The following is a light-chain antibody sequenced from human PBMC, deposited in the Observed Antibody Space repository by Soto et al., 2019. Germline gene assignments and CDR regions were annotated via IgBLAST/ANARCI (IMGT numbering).Light chain of an antibody. CDR3: QQYTNWPLT. V-gene: IGKV3D-15*01. Sequence: EIMMTQSPGTLSVSPGERATLSCRASQNVGSNLAWYQQKPGQAPRLLSYGASTRATGIPARFSGSGSGTDFTLIISSLQSEDFAVYYCQQYTNWPLTFARGTKVEIK. J-gene: IGKJ4*01. CDR2: GAS. CDR1: QNVGSN.